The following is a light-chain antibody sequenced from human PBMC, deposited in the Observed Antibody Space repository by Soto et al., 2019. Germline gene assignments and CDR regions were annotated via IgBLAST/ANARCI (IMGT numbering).Light chain of an antibody. CDR2: GAS. Sequence: EIVLTQSPGTLSLSPGERATLSCRASQSVSSRLAWYQQKPGQAPRLLISGASSRATGIPDGFSGSGSGTDFTLTISRLEPEDFALYYCQHYVERSPITFGQGTRLEI. J-gene: IGKJ5*01. V-gene: IGKV3-20*01. CDR3: QHYVERSPIT. CDR1: QSVSSR.